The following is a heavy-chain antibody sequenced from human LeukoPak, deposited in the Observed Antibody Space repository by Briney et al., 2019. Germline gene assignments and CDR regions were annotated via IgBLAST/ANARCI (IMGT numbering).Heavy chain of an antibody. J-gene: IGHJ6*02. CDR3: ARESYYYDPYGKGYYYGMDV. CDR1: GYTFTSYY. V-gene: IGHV1-46*01. D-gene: IGHD3-22*01. CDR2: INPSGGST. Sequence: ASVKVSCKASGYTFTSYYMHWVRQAPGQGLEWMGIINPSGGSTSYAQKFQGRVTITRDTSTSTVYMELSSLRSEDTAVYYCARESYYYDPYGKGYYYGMDVWGQGTTVTVSS.